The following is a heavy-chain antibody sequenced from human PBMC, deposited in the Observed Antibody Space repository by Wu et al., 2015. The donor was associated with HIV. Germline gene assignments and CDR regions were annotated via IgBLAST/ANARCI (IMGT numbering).Heavy chain of an antibody. V-gene: IGHV1-2*02. J-gene: IGHJ4*02. Sequence: QVQLVQSGAEVKKPGASVKVSCKASGYTFTGYYMHWVRQAPGQGLEWMGWINPNSGGTNYAQKFQGRVTMTRDTSISTAYMELSRLRSDDTAVYYCARERADRGYSYGFDYWGQGTLVTVSS. CDR1: GYTFTGYY. CDR2: INPNSGGT. D-gene: IGHD5-18*01. CDR3: ARERADRGYSYGFDY.